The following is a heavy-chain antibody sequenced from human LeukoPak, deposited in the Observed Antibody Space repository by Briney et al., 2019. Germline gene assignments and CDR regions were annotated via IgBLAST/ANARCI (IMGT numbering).Heavy chain of an antibody. Sequence: GGSLRLSCAVSGFSISNYWMSWVRHIPGKGLEGVANINQDGSEKYYVDSVKGRFTISRDNAKNSLYLQMNSLRAEDTAVYYCARDGYSSGPGADWGQGTLVTVSS. CDR2: INQDGSEK. CDR1: GFSISNYW. CDR3: ARDGYSSGPGAD. J-gene: IGHJ4*02. D-gene: IGHD6-19*01. V-gene: IGHV3-7*01.